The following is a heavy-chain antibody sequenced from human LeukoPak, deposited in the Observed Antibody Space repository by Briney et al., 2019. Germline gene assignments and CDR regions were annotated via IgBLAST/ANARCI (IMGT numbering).Heavy chain of an antibody. D-gene: IGHD1-14*01. CDR3: VRDRNNNYFDY. Sequence: GGALRLSCTVAGVAFRIYGMRWVRQEAGKGLEWVAFIWPGGTRSFYADSVKGRFTISRDDSNNTVYLHMSSLKAEDTALYYCVRDRNNNYFDYWGQGTLLTVSS. V-gene: IGHV3-33*01. CDR1: GVAFRIYG. J-gene: IGHJ4*02. CDR2: IWPGGTRS.